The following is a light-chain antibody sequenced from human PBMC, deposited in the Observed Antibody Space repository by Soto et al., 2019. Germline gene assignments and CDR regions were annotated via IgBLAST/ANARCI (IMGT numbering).Light chain of an antibody. CDR3: QSYDSSLSGWV. J-gene: IGLJ1*01. CDR2: GNS. V-gene: IGLV1-40*01. Sequence: QSVLTQPPSVSGAPGQRVTISCTGSSCNIGAGYDVHWYQQLPGTAPKLLIYGNSNRPSGVPDRFSGSKSGTSASLAITGLQAEDEADYYCQSYDSSLSGWVFGTGTKVTVL. CDR1: SCNIGAGYD.